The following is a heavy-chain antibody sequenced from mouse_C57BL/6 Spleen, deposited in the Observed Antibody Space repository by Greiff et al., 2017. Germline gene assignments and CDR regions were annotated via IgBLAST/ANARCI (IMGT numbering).Heavy chain of an antibody. D-gene: IGHD1-1*01. Sequence: QVQLQQSGAELAKPGASVKLSCKASGYTFTSSWMHWVKQRPGQGLEWIGYINPSSGYTKYNQKFKDKATLTADKSSSTAYMQLSSLTYEDSAVYYCARSDGSSYVWFAYWGQGTLVTVSA. CDR1: GYTFTSSW. V-gene: IGHV1-7*01. CDR2: INPSSGYT. CDR3: ARSDGSSYVWFAY. J-gene: IGHJ3*01.